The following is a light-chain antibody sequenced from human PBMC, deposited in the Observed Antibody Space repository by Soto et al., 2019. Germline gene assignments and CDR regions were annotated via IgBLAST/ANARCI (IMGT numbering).Light chain of an antibody. V-gene: IGKV3-20*01. CDR3: QQFRT. J-gene: IGKJ3*01. CDR2: GAY. CDR1: QSVSSGY. Sequence: VLTQSPDTLSLSPGERATLSCRASQSVSSGYLAWYQQKPGQAPRLLISGAYSRATGIPDRFSGSGSGTEFTLTISSLEPEDFAVYYCQQFRTFGPGTRVDV.